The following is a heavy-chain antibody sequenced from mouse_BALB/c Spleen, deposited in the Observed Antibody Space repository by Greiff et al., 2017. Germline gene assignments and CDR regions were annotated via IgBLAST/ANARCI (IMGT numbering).Heavy chain of an antibody. CDR3: AREAYYYGSSGGYAMDY. D-gene: IGHD1-1*01. V-gene: IGHV5-6-5*01. CDR2: ISSGGST. Sequence: EVKLVESGGGLVKPGGSLKLSCAASGFTFSSYAMSWVRQTPEKRLEWVASISSGGSTYYPDSVKGRFTISRDNARNILYLQMSSLRSEDTAMYYCAREAYYYGSSGGYAMDYWGQGTSVTVSS. CDR1: GFTFSSYA. J-gene: IGHJ4*01.